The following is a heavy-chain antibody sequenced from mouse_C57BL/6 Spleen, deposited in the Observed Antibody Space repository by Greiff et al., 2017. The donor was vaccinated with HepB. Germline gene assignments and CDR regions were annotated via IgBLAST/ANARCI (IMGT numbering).Heavy chain of an antibody. CDR3: ARGKDYDGFDY. CDR2: IHPNSGST. D-gene: IGHD2-4*01. J-gene: IGHJ4*01. Sequence: QVQLQQPGAELVKPGASVKLSCKASGYTFTSYWMHWVKQRPGQGLEWIGMIHPNSGSTNYNEKFKSQATLTVDESSSTAYMQLSSLTSEDSAVYYCARGKDYDGFDYWGQGTSVTVSS. CDR1: GYTFTSYW. V-gene: IGHV1-64*01.